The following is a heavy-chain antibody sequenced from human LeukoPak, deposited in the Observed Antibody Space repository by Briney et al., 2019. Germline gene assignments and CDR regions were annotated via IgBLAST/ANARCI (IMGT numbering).Heavy chain of an antibody. CDR2: ISGSGGST. Sequence: GGSLRLSCAASGFTFSSYAMSWVRQAPGKGLEWVSAISGSGGSTYYADSVKGRFTISRDNSKNTLYLQMNSLRVEDTAVYYCARPVVLGAYLRGAYYFDSWGQGTLVTVSS. J-gene: IGHJ4*02. CDR1: GFTFSSYA. V-gene: IGHV3-23*01. D-gene: IGHD3-16*01. CDR3: ARPVVLGAYLRGAYYFDS.